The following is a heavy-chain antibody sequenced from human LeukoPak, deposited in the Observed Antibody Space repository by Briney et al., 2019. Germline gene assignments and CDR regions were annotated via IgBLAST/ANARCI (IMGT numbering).Heavy chain of an antibody. V-gene: IGHV3-74*01. J-gene: IGHJ5*02. CDR3: ARDLWAVPAAILYNWFDP. D-gene: IGHD2-2*02. Sequence: GESLKISCAASGFTFSSYWMHWVRQAPGKGLVWVSRINSDGSSTSYADSVKGRFTISRDNAKNTLYLQMNSLRAEDTAVYYCARDLWAVPAAILYNWFDPWGQGTLVTVSS. CDR1: GFTFSSYW. CDR2: INSDGSST.